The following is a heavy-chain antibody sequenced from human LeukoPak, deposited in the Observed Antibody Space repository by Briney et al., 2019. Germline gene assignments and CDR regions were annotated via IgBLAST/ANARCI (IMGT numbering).Heavy chain of an antibody. D-gene: IGHD3-3*01. CDR1: VFTFSSYE. Sequence: GGSLRLSCAASVFTFSSYEMHWVRQPPGKGLEWVSYISSSGNTIYYADSVKGRFTISRDNAKNSLYLQMNSLRAEDTAVYYCARGFGDLWGQGTLVTVSS. CDR2: ISSSGNTI. J-gene: IGHJ5*02. CDR3: ARGFGDL. V-gene: IGHV3-48*03.